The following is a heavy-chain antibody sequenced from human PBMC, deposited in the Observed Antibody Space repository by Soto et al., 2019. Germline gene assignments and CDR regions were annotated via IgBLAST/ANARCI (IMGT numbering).Heavy chain of an antibody. CDR3: ARDNYGGMLDY. J-gene: IGHJ4*02. Sequence: SETLSLTCTVSGGSILNGGHYWTWIRQPPGKGLEWIGKIFFSGNTHYNTALKSRLSFSVDRAKNQFSLNLTSVTAADTAIYYCARDNYGGMLDYWRPGTLVTVSS. CDR1: GGSILNGGHY. V-gene: IGHV4-31*03. CDR2: IFFSGNT. D-gene: IGHD4-17*01.